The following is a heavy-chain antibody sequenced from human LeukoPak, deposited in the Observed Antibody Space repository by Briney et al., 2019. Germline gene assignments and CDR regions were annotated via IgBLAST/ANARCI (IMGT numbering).Heavy chain of an antibody. CDR3: ARCGATVTMFFDY. D-gene: IGHD4-17*01. Sequence: ASVKVSFTASGYTFSFCGINWVRQAPGPGIKWVGFISADNGNTNYQQKFQGRDTMTKDTSTSTAYMELRGLRADDTAVYYCARCGATVTMFFDYWGQGTLVTDSP. CDR2: ISADNGNT. J-gene: IGHJ4*02. CDR1: GYTFSFCG. V-gene: IGHV1-18*01.